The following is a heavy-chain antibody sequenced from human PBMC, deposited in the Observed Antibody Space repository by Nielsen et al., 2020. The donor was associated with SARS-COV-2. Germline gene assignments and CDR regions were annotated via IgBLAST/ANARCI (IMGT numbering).Heavy chain of an antibody. V-gene: IGHV4-59*13. CDR3: ARGGHYDSSGYKYYYYYYGMDV. Sequence: SETLSLTCTVSGGSISSYYWSWIRQPPGKGLEWIGYIYYSGSTNYNPSLKSRVTISVDTSKNQFSLKLSSVTAADTAVYYCARGGHYDSSGYKYYYYYYGMDVWGQVTTVTVSS. J-gene: IGHJ6*02. D-gene: IGHD3-22*01. CDR2: IYYSGST. CDR1: GGSISSYY.